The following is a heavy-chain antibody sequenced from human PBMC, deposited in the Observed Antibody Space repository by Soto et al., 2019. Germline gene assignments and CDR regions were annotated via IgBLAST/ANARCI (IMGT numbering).Heavy chain of an antibody. Sequence: QITLKESGPTLVKPTQTLTLTCTFSGFSLTTQGVHVGWIRQPPGKALEWLALIYWDDNEVYSPSLKNRLTITKDPSKSQVVLTRPTVDLVDIATYYCVYRDFGDYFFQFWGQGILVNVPS. CDR1: GFSLTTQGVH. CDR3: VYRDFGDYFFQF. CDR2: IYWDDNE. D-gene: IGHD4-17*01. J-gene: IGHJ4*02. V-gene: IGHV2-5*02.